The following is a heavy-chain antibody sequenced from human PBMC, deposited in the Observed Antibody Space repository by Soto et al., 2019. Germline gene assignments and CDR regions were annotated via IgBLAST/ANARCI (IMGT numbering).Heavy chain of an antibody. J-gene: IGHJ6*03. V-gene: IGHV1-18*01. Sequence: ASVKVSCKASGYTFTSYGISWVRQAPGQGLEWMGWISAYNGNTNYAQKLQGRVTMTTDTSTSTAYMELRSLRSDDTAVYYCARCRGFDDYYYCYMDVWGKGNTVTVSS. CDR3: ARCRGFDDYYYCYMDV. CDR2: ISAYNGNT. CDR1: GYTFTSYG.